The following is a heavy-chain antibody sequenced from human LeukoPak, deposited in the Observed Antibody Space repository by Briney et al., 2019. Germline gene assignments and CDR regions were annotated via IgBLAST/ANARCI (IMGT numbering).Heavy chain of an antibody. CDR3: ARAHSTSWYAAY. J-gene: IGHJ4*03. Sequence: PGGSLRLSCATSGFTFIDYTMHWVRLAPGEGPEWVAFVSSDGSDKQYAASVKGRFTISRDDSKNTVYLDMNTLKDEDTAVYYCARAHSTSWYAAYWGHGTRVTVSS. D-gene: IGHD2-2*01. V-gene: IGHV3-30*04. CDR1: GFTFIDYT. CDR2: VSSDGSDK.